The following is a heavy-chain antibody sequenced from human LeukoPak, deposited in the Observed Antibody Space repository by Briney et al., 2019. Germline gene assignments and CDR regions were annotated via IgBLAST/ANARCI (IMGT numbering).Heavy chain of an antibody. Sequence: SQTLSLTCTVSGGSISSGGYYWSWIRQHPGKGLEWIGYIYYSGSTYYNPSLKIRLTISVDTSRNQLSLKLSSVTAADTAVYYCARSPAYGDGYYYYGMDVWGQGTTVTVSS. D-gene: IGHD4-17*01. V-gene: IGHV4-31*03. CDR2: IYYSGST. CDR1: GGSISSGGYY. CDR3: ARSPAYGDGYYYYGMDV. J-gene: IGHJ6*02.